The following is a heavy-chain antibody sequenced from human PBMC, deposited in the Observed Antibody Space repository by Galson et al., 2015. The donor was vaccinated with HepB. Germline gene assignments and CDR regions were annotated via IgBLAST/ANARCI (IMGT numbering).Heavy chain of an antibody. V-gene: IGHV3-30*04. CDR1: GFIFSIYA. CDR3: ARGNKFFYDSSGYRLDS. D-gene: IGHD3-22*01. Sequence: SLRLSCAASGFIFSIYAMHWVRQAPGKGLAWVEVMSYDGSIKYYADSVQGRFTISRDNSKKTLYLQMNSLRAEDTAVYYCARGNKFFYDSSGYRLDSWGQGTPVTVSS. J-gene: IGHJ4*02. CDR2: MSYDGSIK.